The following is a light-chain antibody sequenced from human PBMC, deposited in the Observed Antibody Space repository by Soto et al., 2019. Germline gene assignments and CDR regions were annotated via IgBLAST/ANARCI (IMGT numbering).Light chain of an antibody. CDR2: DAS. J-gene: IGKJ4*01. V-gene: IGKV3-11*01. CDR1: QSVRTF. CDR3: QQRSTWPPALS. Sequence: EMVLTQSPATLSLSPGERATLSCRASQSVRTFLAWYQQKPGQAPRLLIYDASKRATGIPDRFSGSGSGTDFTLTISSLEPEDFAVYYCQQRSTWPPALSFGGGTKVEI.